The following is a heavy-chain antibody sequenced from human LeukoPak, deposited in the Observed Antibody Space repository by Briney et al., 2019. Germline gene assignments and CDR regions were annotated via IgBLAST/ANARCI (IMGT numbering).Heavy chain of an antibody. D-gene: IGHD3-10*01. CDR3: AAYHYGSGSTGSFDP. V-gene: IGHV3-23*01. J-gene: IGHJ5*02. CDR1: GFTFSSYA. CDR2: ISGSGGST. Sequence: GGSLRLSCAASGFTFSSYAMSWVRQVPGKGLEWVSAISGSGGSTYYADSVKGRFTISRDNSKNTLYLQMNSLRAEDTAVYYCAAYHYGSGSTGSFDPWGQGTLVTVSS.